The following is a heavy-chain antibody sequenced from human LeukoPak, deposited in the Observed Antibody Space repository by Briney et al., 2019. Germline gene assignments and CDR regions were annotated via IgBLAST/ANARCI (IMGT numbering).Heavy chain of an antibody. CDR3: ARDPYRFAFDI. V-gene: IGHV3-7*03. CDR2: ISVDGTAE. D-gene: IGHD1-26*01. CDR1: GFSFRTIY. J-gene: IGHJ3*02. Sequence: GGSLRLSCAAYGFSFRTIYMSWVRQTPGQGLEWVANISVDGTAEYYVDSVKGRFTISRDNAKNSLYLQMNSLRAEDTAVYYCARDPYRFAFDIWGQGTVVLVSS.